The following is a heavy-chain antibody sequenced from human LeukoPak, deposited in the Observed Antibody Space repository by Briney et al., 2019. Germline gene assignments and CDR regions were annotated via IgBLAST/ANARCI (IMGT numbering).Heavy chain of an antibody. Sequence: SVKVSCKASGGTFSSYAISWVRQAPGQGLEWMGGIIPIFGTANYAQKFQGRVTITADESTSTAYTELSSLRSEDTAVYYCAWGTGYCSSTSCSSYYFDYWGQGTLVTVSS. CDR2: IIPIFGTA. CDR3: AWGTGYCSSTSCSSYYFDY. D-gene: IGHD2-2*01. J-gene: IGHJ4*02. CDR1: GGTFSSYA. V-gene: IGHV1-69*01.